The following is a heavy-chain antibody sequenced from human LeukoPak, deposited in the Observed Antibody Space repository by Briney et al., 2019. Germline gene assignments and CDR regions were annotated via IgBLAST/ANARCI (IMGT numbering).Heavy chain of an antibody. CDR1: GLTFSSYS. CDR3: AREGLRYFDWLFFDP. V-gene: IGHV3-48*01. D-gene: IGHD3-9*01. Sequence: GGSLRLSCAASGLTFSSYSMNWVRQAPGKGLEWVSYISGSSSTIYYADSVKGRFTISRDNVKNSLYLQMNSLRAEDTAVYYCAREGLRYFDWLFFDPWGQGTLVTVSS. CDR2: ISGSSSTI. J-gene: IGHJ5*02.